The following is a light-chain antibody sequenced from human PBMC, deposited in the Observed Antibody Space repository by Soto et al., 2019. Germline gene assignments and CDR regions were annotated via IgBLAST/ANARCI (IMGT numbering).Light chain of an antibody. J-gene: IGLJ3*02. CDR2: AVN. Sequence: QSALTQPRSVSGSPGQSVTISCTGTSSDVGFYNFLSWYQQHPGKAPKFMIYAVNKWQLGVPDRFSGSKSGNTVSLTISGLHPEDESDYYCFSYAGSYTWVFGGGTKLTVL. V-gene: IGLV2-11*01. CDR1: SSDVGFYNF. CDR3: FSYAGSYTWV.